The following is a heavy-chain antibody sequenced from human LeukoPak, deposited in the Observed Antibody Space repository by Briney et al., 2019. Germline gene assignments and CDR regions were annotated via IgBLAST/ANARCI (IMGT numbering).Heavy chain of an antibody. CDR3: ARGTTAVAFLDH. D-gene: IGHD6-19*01. CDR1: GYTFTSYD. Sequence: ASVKVSCKASGYTFTSYDINWVRQATGQGLEWMGWMNPNSGNTGYAQKFQGRVTMTRNTSISTAYMELSSLRSEDTAVYYCARGTTAVAFLDHWGQGTLVTVSS. J-gene: IGHJ4*02. V-gene: IGHV1-8*01. CDR2: MNPNSGNT.